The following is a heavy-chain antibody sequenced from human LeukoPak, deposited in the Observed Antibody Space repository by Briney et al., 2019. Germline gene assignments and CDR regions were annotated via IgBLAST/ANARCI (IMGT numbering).Heavy chain of an antibody. D-gene: IGHD3-22*01. Sequence: GGSLRLSCAASGFTFSSYAMTWVRQAPGKGLEWVSALSDSGASKYYADSVKGRFTISRDNSKNTLYLQMNSLRADDTAVYYCARDSNYYDSSGSIDYWGQGTLVTVSS. CDR3: ARDSNYYDSSGSIDY. V-gene: IGHV3-23*01. J-gene: IGHJ4*02. CDR2: LSDSGASK. CDR1: GFTFSSYA.